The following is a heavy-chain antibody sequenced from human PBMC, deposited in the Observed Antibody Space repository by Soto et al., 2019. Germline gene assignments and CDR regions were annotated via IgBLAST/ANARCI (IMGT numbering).Heavy chain of an antibody. CDR3: ARDRYSSSWYGPDYYYYGMDV. V-gene: IGHV4-31*03. D-gene: IGHD6-13*01. CDR2: IYYSGST. Sequence: SETLSLTCTVSGGSISSGGYYWSWIRQHPGKGLEWFGYIYYSGSTYYNPSLKSRVTISVDTSKNQFSLKLSSVTAADTAVYYCARDRYSSSWYGPDYYYYGMDVWGQGTTVTVSS. J-gene: IGHJ6*02. CDR1: GGSISSGGYY.